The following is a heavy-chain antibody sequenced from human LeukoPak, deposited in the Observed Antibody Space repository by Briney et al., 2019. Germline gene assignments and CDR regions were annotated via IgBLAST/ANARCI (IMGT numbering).Heavy chain of an antibody. D-gene: IGHD2-2*01. J-gene: IGHJ4*02. V-gene: IGHV4-59*01. CDR2: IYYSGRT. CDR1: GGSISGYY. CDR3: ARTYCSSTSCYLFHFDY. Sequence: PSETLSLTCTVSGGSISGYYWSWIRQPPGKGLEWIGYIYYSGRTNYSPSLESRVTISVDTSRSPFSLQLSSVTAADPAVYYCARTYCSSTSCYLFHFDYWGQGILVTVSS.